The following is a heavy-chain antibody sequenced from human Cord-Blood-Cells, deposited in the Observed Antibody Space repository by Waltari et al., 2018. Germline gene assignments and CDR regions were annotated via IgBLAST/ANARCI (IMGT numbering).Heavy chain of an antibody. J-gene: IGHJ3*02. CDR1: GGTFSSYA. CDR3: ARARGRFKLEANDAFDI. CDR2: TIRSFGTE. D-gene: IGHD1-1*01. V-gene: IGHV1-69*12. Sequence: QVQLVQSGAEVKKPGSSVKVSCKASGGTFSSYAISWVRQAPGQGLEWMGGTIRSFGTENYAQKFQGRVTITADESTSTAYMELSSLRSEDTAVYYCARARGRFKLEANDAFDIWGQGTMVTVSS.